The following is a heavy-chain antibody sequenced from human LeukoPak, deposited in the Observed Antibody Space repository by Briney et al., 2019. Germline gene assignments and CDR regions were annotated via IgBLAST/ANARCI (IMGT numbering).Heavy chain of an antibody. CDR2: ISGSGAGT. J-gene: IGHJ4*02. CDR3: ARGSDVFDN. D-gene: IGHD3-16*01. Sequence: GGSLRLPCAASGFTFSSYAMSWVRQAPGKGLEWVSTISGSGAGTYYADSVKGRFTVSRDNSKNTLYLHMNSLRAEDTAVYSCARGSDVFDNWGQGTLVPVSS. CDR1: GFTFSSYA. V-gene: IGHV3-23*01.